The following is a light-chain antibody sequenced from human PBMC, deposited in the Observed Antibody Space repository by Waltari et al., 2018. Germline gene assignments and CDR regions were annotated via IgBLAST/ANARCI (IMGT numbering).Light chain of an antibody. J-gene: IGLJ2*01. CDR1: NGGREN. CDR2: DES. Sequence: SHGLTPTPSVSVVPGQNGSITCWANNGGRENVHWYQREPGQAPVLVVYDESDRPSGIPSRFSGSKSGSMATLTISRVEAGDEADYYCHVWDTTNDHVVFGGGTKLTVL. CDR3: HVWDTTNDHVV. V-gene: IGLV3-21*02.